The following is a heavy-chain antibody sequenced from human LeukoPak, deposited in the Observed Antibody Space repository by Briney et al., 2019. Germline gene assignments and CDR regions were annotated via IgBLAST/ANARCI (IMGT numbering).Heavy chain of an antibody. D-gene: IGHD6-6*01. CDR2: IWYDGSNK. V-gene: IGHV3-33*06. CDR3: AKAGRYSSSLYY. Sequence: GGSLRLSCAASGFTFSSYGMHWVRQAPGTGLEWVAVIWYDGSNKYYADSVKGRFTISRDNSKNTLYLQMNSLRAEDTAVYYCAKAGRYSSSLYYWGQGTLVTVSS. CDR1: GFTFSSYG. J-gene: IGHJ4*02.